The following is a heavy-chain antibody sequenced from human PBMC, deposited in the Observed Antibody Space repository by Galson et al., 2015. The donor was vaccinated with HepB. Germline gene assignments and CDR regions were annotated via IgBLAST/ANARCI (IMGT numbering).Heavy chain of an antibody. CDR2: ISWNSGSI. CDR1: GFTFDDYA. Sequence: SLRLSCAASGFTFDDYAMHWVRQAPGKGLEWVSGISWNSGSIGYADSVKGRFTISRDNAKNSLYLQMNSLRAEDTALYYCAKDRHSCSSTSCYTFQHWGQGTLVTVSS. D-gene: IGHD2-2*02. CDR3: AKDRHSCSSTSCYTFQH. J-gene: IGHJ1*01. V-gene: IGHV3-9*01.